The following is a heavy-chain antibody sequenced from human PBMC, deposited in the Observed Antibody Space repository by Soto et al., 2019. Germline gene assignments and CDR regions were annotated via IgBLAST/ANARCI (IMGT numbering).Heavy chain of an antibody. Sequence: EVQLVESGGGLVQPGRSLRLSCAASGFTVTSNYMTWVRQAPGKGLEWVSVIYSGGATYYADSMRGRFTISRDHSKNTLYLDIHGLRVEDTAVYYCAREPALGVWGQGAAVTVSS. V-gene: IGHV3-66*01. J-gene: IGHJ6*02. CDR2: IYSGGAT. CDR3: AREPALGV. CDR1: GFTVTSNY.